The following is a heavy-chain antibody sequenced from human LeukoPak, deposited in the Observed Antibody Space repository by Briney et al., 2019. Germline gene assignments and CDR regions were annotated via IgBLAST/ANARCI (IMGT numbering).Heavy chain of an antibody. CDR2: IYHSGST. CDR3: ASGYCSGGSCYLDY. Sequence: PSETLSLTCAVSGGSISSGGYSWSWIRQPPGKGLEWIGYIYHSGSTYYNPSLKSRVTISVDRSKNQFSLKLSSVTAADTAVYYCASGYCSGGSCYLDYWGQGTLVTVSS. V-gene: IGHV4-30-2*01. CDR1: GGSISSGGYS. D-gene: IGHD2-15*01. J-gene: IGHJ4*02.